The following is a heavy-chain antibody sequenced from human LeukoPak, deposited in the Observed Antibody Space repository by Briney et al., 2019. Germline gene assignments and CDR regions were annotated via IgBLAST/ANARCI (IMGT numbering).Heavy chain of an antibody. Sequence: ASVKVSCKASGYTFTGYFIHWVRQAPGQGFEWMGCINPNTGDTNYPQKFQGRVTMTRDTSISTAYMELSRLRSGDTAVYFCARDVRAAIIFDYWGQGTLVTVSS. J-gene: IGHJ4*02. CDR1: GYTFTGYF. V-gene: IGHV1-2*02. D-gene: IGHD2-2*02. CDR2: INPNTGDT. CDR3: ARDVRAAIIFDY.